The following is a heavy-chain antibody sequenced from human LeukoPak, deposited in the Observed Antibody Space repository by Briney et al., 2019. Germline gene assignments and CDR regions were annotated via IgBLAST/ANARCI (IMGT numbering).Heavy chain of an antibody. V-gene: IGHV3-23*01. CDR2: ISDSGEIE. J-gene: IGHJ4*02. CDR1: GLILRGHA. D-gene: IGHD6-19*01. CDR3: AKGYSSGWTPFDH. Sequence: HSGGSLTLSCEASGLILRGHAMSWVRQAPGKGLEWVSGISDSGEIERYADSVKGRFTISRDNFRNTVYLEMRSLRPEDTAVYYCAKGYSSGWTPFDHWGQGTQVTVSS.